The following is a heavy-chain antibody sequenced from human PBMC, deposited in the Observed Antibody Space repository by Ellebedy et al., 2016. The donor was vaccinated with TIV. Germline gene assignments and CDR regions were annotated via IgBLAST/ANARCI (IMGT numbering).Heavy chain of an antibody. CDR1: GFTFSSYE. CDR3: ARGDGDRGFDY. D-gene: IGHD4-17*01. CDR2: ISSSGSTI. V-gene: IGHV3-48*03. J-gene: IGHJ4*02. Sequence: GESLKISCTASGFTFSSYEMNWVRQAPGKGLEWVSYISSSGSTIYYADSVKGRFTISRDNAKNSLYLQMNSLRAEDTAVYYCARGDGDRGFDYWGQGTLVTVSS.